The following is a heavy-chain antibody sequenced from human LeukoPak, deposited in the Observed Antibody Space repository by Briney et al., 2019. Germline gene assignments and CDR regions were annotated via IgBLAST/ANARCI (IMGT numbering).Heavy chain of an antibody. J-gene: IGHJ4*02. CDR1: GFTFSSYG. Sequence: GGSLRLSRAASGFTFSSYGMHWVRQAPGKGLEWVALISYDGSNKYYADSVKGRFTVSRDNPKNTLYLQMNSLRAEDTAVYYCANENYYGSGSYADYWGQGTLVTVSS. D-gene: IGHD3-10*01. V-gene: IGHV3-30*18. CDR3: ANENYYGSGSYADY. CDR2: ISYDGSNK.